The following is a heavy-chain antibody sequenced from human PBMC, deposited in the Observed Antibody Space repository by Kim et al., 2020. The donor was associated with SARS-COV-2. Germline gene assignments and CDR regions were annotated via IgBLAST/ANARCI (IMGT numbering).Heavy chain of an antibody. D-gene: IGHD1-26*01. J-gene: IGHJ6*03. V-gene: IGHV4-59*08. CDR3: ARTDGGRWLHLAYYYYYM. Sequence: SETLSLTCTVSGFSISSYYWSWIRQPPGKGLEWIWYIYYSGSTNYNPSLKSRVTISVDTSKNQFSLKLSSVTAADTAVYYCARTDGGRWLHLAYYYYYM. CDR1: GFSISSYY. CDR2: IYYSGST.